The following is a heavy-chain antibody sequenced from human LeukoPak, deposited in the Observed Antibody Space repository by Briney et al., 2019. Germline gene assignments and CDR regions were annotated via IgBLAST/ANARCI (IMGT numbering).Heavy chain of an antibody. D-gene: IGHD3-10*01. CDR1: GGSISSGGYS. J-gene: IGHJ4*02. CDR3: AREGGSGSFYKDY. CDR2: IYHSGST. Sequence: SETLSLTCAVSGGSISSGGYSWSWIRQPPGKGLEWIGYIYHSGSTYYNPSLKSRVTISVDRSKNQFSLKLSSVTAADTAVYYCAREGGSGSFYKDYWGQGPLVTVSS. V-gene: IGHV4-30-2*01.